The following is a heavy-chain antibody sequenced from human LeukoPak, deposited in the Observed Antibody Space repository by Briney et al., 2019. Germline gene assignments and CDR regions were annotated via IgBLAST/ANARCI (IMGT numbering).Heavy chain of an antibody. D-gene: IGHD6-13*01. CDR3: TTVLSSNRCNLCDY. J-gene: IGHJ4*02. Sequence: GGSLRLSCAASGFTFSRYWMHWVRQAPGKGLMWVSRISPDGSTTLYADSVKGRFTISRDNAKNTLYLQMNSLGAEDTAVYYCTTVLSSNRCNLCDYWGQGTLVTVSS. CDR2: ISPDGSTT. CDR1: GFTFSRYW. V-gene: IGHV3-74*03.